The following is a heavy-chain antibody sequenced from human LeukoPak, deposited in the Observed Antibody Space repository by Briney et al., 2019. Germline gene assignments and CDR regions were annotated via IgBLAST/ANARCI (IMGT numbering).Heavy chain of an antibody. CDR1: GYSFTSYW. J-gene: IGHJ6*03. D-gene: IGHD2-15*01. CDR3: ARSRAVVVVAAGLGYMDV. V-gene: IGHV5-51*01. Sequence: GESLKISCKGSGYSFTSYWIGWVRQMPGKGLEWMGIIYPGDSDTRYSPSFQGQVTISADKSISTAYLQWSSLKASGTAMYYCARSRAVVVVAAGLGYMDVWGKGTTATVSS. CDR2: IYPGDSDT.